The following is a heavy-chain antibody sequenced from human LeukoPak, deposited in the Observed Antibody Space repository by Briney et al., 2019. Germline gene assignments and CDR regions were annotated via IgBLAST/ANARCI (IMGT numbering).Heavy chain of an antibody. CDR1: GYTFTRYG. CDR3: ARRHDSGAYDVFDI. CDR2: ISAYNGNT. D-gene: IGHD4-17*01. Sequence: ASVKVSCKASGYTFTRYGISWVRQAPGQGLEWMGWISAYNGNTNYAQKLQGRVTMTTDTSTSTAYMELRSLRSDDTAVYYCARRHDSGAYDVFDIWGQGTMVTVSS. J-gene: IGHJ3*02. V-gene: IGHV1-18*01.